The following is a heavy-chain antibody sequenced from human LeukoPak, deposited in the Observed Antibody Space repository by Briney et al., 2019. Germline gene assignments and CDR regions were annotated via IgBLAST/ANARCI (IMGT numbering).Heavy chain of an antibody. J-gene: IGHJ6*03. V-gene: IGHV1-8*01. D-gene: IGHD6-13*01. CDR3: AREIAAAGTYYYYYMDV. CDR2: MNPNSGNT. CDR1: GYTFTSYD. Sequence: ASVKVSCKASGYTFTSYDINWVRQASGQGLEWMGWMNPNSGNTGYAQKFQGRVTMTRNTSISTAYMELSSLRSEDTAVYYCAREIAAAGTYYYYYMDVWGKGTTVTVSS.